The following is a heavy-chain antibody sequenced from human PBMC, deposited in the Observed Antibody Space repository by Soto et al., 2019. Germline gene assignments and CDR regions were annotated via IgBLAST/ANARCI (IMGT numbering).Heavy chain of an antibody. CDR3: ARHGYTSGRTYFDY. Sequence: SETLSLTCTVSGGSIGSSSYYWGWIRQPPGKGLEWIGSIYNRGSTYSNPSLKSQLTTSLDTSKNQFSLKLTSVTAADTAFYYCARHGYTSGRTYFDYWGQGTLVTVSS. D-gene: IGHD6-19*01. CDR1: GGSIGSSSYY. J-gene: IGHJ4*02. V-gene: IGHV4-39*01. CDR2: IYNRGST.